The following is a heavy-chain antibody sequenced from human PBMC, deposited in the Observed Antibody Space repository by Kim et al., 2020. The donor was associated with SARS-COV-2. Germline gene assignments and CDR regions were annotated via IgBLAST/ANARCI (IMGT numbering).Heavy chain of an antibody. CDR3: ARSPLVRGVIDYYYGMDV. Sequence: GGSLRLSCAAAGFTFSSSWMHWVRQVPGKGLVWVSRINNDGSSTGYADSVKGRFTISRDNAKNTLYLQMDSLTAEDTAVYYCARSPLVRGVIDYYYGMDVWGQGTTVPVSS. J-gene: IGHJ6*02. V-gene: IGHV3-74*01. CDR1: GFTFSSSW. D-gene: IGHD3-10*01. CDR2: INNDGSST.